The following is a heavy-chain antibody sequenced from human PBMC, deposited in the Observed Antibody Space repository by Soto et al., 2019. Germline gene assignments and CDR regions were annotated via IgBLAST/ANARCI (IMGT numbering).Heavy chain of an antibody. CDR3: AKDARRTGLVGHWID. CDR1: GFTASNYA. V-gene: IGHV3-23*01. J-gene: IGHJ4*02. D-gene: IGHD2-8*02. Sequence: VQLLESGGGSVQPGGSLRLSCGASGFTASNYAMTWVRQAPGKGLQWVSTISDSGRSAYYADSVKGRFAISRDNSKNTLFLQMNDLRAEDTAVYFCAKDARRTGLVGHWIDWGQGTLVTVSS. CDR2: ISDSGRSA.